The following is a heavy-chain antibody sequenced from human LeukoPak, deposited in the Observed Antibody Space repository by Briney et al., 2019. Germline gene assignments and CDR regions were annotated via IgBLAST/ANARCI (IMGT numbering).Heavy chain of an antibody. J-gene: IGHJ4*02. CDR1: GYSISTGYY. D-gene: IGHD3-10*01. Sequence: SETLSLTCTVSGYSISTGYYWGWIRQPPGKGLEWIGSMYHSGSTYYNPSLKSRVTMSADTSKNQFSLKLNSVTAADTAVYYCARDLGGGITMVRGVIIYWGQGTLVTVSS. CDR3: ARDLGGGITMVRGVIIY. V-gene: IGHV4-38-2*02. CDR2: MYHSGST.